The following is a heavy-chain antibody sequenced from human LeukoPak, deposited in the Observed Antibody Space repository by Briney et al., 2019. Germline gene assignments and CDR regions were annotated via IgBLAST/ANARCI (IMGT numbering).Heavy chain of an antibody. V-gene: IGHV4-34*01. D-gene: IGHD6-25*01. CDR3: ARVYYSTGWAFDY. CDR1: GGSFSGYY. Sequence: PSETLSLTCAVYGGSFSGYYWSWIRQPPGKGLEWIGEINHSGSTNYNPSLKSRVTISVDTSKNQFSLKLSSVTAADTAVYYCARVYYSTGWAFDYWGQGTLVTVSS. J-gene: IGHJ4*02. CDR2: INHSGST.